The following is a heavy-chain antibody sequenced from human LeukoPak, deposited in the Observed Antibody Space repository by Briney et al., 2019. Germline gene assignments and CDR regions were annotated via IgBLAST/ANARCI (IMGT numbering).Heavy chain of an antibody. Sequence: ASVKVSCKASGYSFTTYYIHWVRQAPGQGLEWMGMINPRGGSTSYAQKFQGRLTMTRDTSTGTVYMELSSLRSEDTAVYYCARVGVGVSTFFDYWGQGTLVTASS. CDR3: ARVGVGVSTFFDY. V-gene: IGHV1-46*01. D-gene: IGHD1-26*01. J-gene: IGHJ4*02. CDR2: INPRGGST. CDR1: GYSFTTYY.